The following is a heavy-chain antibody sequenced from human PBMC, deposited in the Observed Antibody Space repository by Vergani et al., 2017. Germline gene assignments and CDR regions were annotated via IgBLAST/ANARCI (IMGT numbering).Heavy chain of an antibody. CDR3: AIVTEYYDSSGYYLDY. CDR1: GYSLTELT. CDR2: FDPEHGEV. V-gene: IGHV1-24*01. J-gene: IGHJ4*02. Sequence: QVQLVQSGSEVRKPGASVKVSCQVSGYSLTELTIHWVRQAPGKGPEWMGGFDPEHGEVTFAHHIQGRVTMTEDRSTDTAYMGLSSLRPEDTALYYCAIVTEYYDSSGYYLDYWGQGTLVTVSS. D-gene: IGHD3-22*01.